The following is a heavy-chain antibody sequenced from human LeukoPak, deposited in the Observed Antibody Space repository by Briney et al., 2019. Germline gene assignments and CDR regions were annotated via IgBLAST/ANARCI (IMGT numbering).Heavy chain of an antibody. CDR3: ATTPSENYYFGKYYFDY. J-gene: IGHJ4*02. CDR2: IIPIFGTA. CDR1: GGTFSSYA. V-gene: IGHV1-69*05. D-gene: IGHD3-10*01. Sequence: AASVKVSCKASGGTFSSYAISWVRQAPGQGLEWMGRIIPIFGTANYAQKFQGRVTITTDESTSTAYMELSSLRSEDTAVYYCATTPSENYYFGKYYFDYWDQGTLSPSPQ.